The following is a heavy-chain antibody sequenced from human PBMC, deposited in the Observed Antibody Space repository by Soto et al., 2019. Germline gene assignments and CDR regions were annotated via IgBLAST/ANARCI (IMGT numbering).Heavy chain of an antibody. D-gene: IGHD6-13*01. CDR3: ARTSATGKYYYGMDV. V-gene: IGHV5-51*01. CDR1: GYRFTSYW. Sequence: GESLKISCKGSGYRFTSYWIGWVRQMPGKGLEWMGIIYPGDSDTRYSPSFQGQVTISADKSISTPYLQWSSLKASDTAMYYCARTSATGKYYYGMDVWGQGTTVTVSS. J-gene: IGHJ6*02. CDR2: IYPGDSDT.